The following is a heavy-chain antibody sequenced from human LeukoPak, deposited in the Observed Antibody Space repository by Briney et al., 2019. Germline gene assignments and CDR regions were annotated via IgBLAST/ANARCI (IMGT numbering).Heavy chain of an antibody. CDR1: GFTVSSNY. J-gene: IGHJ4*02. CDR2: IYSGGST. Sequence: PGGSLRLSCAASGFTVSSNYMSWVRQAPGKGLEWVSVIYSGGSTYYADSVKGRFTISRDNSKNTLYLQMNSLRAEDTAVYYCAKELSLVAAAGQTDYWGQGTLVTVSS. D-gene: IGHD6-13*01. CDR3: AKELSLVAAAGQTDY. V-gene: IGHV3-53*01.